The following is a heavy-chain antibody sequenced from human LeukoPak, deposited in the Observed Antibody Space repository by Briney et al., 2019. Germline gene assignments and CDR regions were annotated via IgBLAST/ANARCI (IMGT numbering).Heavy chain of an antibody. Sequence: GRSLRLSCTVSGFTFDDYAMHWVRHTPGKGLEWVAGITWNRDNIGYGDSVKGRFTISRDNVKNVLYLQMNSLRAEDTAVYYCTRAGFTGAWGYWGQGTLVTVSS. CDR2: ITWNRDNI. CDR3: TRAGFTGAWGY. V-gene: IGHV3-9*01. J-gene: IGHJ4*02. CDR1: GFTFDDYA. D-gene: IGHD2-8*02.